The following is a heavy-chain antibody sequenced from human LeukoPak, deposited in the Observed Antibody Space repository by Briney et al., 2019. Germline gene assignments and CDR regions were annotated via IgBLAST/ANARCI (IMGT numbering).Heavy chain of an antibody. CDR3: KEVDY. CDR2: ISGSGSGGST. Sequence: PGGSLRLSCAASGFTFSSSAMSWVRQAPGKGLEWVSSISGSGSGGSTYYADSVKGRFTISRDNSKNTLYLQMNSLRVEDTAVYYCKEVDYWGQGTLVTVSS. V-gene: IGHV3-23*01. J-gene: IGHJ4*02. CDR1: GFTFSSSA.